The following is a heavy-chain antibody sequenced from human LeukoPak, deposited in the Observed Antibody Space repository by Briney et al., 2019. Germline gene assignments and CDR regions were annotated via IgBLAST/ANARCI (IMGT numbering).Heavy chain of an antibody. D-gene: IGHD3-9*01. J-gene: IGHJ4*02. CDR1: GYSFTSYW. V-gene: IGHV5-51*01. CDR2: IYPGDSDT. CDR3: ARLTNDILTGYFY. Sequence: RRGESLKISCKGSGYSFTSYWIGWVRPLPGKGLEWMGIIYPGDSDTRYSPSFQGQVTISADKSISTAYLQWSSLKASDTAMYYCARLTNDILTGYFYWGQGTLVTVSS.